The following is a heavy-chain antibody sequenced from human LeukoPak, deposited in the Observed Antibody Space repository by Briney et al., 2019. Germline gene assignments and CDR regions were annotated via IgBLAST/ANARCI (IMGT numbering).Heavy chain of an antibody. J-gene: IGHJ4*02. Sequence: PGGSLRLSCAASGFTFSSYGMHWVRQAPGKGLEWVAVISYDGSNKYYADSVKGRFTISRDNSKNTLYLQMNSLRAEDTAVYYCVGSSSWNVKDFDYWGQGTLVTVSS. CDR2: ISYDGSNK. CDR3: VGSSSWNVKDFDY. D-gene: IGHD6-13*01. CDR1: GFTFSSYG. V-gene: IGHV3-30*03.